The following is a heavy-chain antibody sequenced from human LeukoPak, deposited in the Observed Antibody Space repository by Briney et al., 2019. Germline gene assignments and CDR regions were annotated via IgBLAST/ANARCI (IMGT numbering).Heavy chain of an antibody. J-gene: IGHJ3*02. Sequence: GGSLRLSCAASGFTFSSYGMHWVRQAPGKGLEWVAVIWYDGSNKYYADSVKGRFTISRDNSKNTLYLQMNSLRAEDTAVYYCARTGWLQFGISDAFDIWGQGTMVTVSS. CDR3: ARTGWLQFGISDAFDI. CDR2: IWYDGSNK. V-gene: IGHV3-33*01. D-gene: IGHD5-24*01. CDR1: GFTFSSYG.